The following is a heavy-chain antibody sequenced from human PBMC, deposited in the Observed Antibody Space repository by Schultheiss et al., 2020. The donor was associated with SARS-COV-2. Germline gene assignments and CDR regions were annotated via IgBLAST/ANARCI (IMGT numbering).Heavy chain of an antibody. Sequence: SETLSLTCTVSGGSISSSSYYWGWIRQPPGKGLEWIGSIYYSGSTYYNPSLKSRVTISVDTSKNQFSLKLSSVTAADTAVYYCARDHSANYYFDYWGQGTLVTVSS. V-gene: IGHV4-39*07. D-gene: IGHD1-26*01. CDR3: ARDHSANYYFDY. CDR2: IYYSGST. CDR1: GGSISSSSYY. J-gene: IGHJ4*02.